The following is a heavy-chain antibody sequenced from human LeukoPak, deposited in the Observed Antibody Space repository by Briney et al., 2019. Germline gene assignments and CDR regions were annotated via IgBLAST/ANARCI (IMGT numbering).Heavy chain of an antibody. CDR2: IIPIFGTA. J-gene: IGHJ4*02. CDR3: ARDSSGYTTFDY. D-gene: IGHD3-22*01. Sequence: SVKVSCKSSGGTFSSYAISWVRQAPGQGLEWMGGIIPIFGTANYAQKFQGRVTITADESTNTAYMELSSLRSEDTAVYYCARDSSGYTTFDYWGQGTLVTVSS. V-gene: IGHV1-69*13. CDR1: GGTFSSYA.